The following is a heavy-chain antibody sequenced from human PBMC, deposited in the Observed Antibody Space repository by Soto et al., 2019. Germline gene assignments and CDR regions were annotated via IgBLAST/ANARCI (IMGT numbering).Heavy chain of an antibody. D-gene: IGHD1-20*01. Sequence: QVQLQQWGAGLLKPSETLSLTCAVYGGSFSGYYWSWIRQPPGKGLEWIGEINHSGSTNYNPSLKSRVTIPVHTSKNQFSVQLSSVTAADTAVYYCARVVTGTPTLFDYWGQGTLVTVSS. CDR2: INHSGST. CDR3: ARVVTGTPTLFDY. V-gene: IGHV4-34*01. CDR1: GGSFSGYY. J-gene: IGHJ4*02.